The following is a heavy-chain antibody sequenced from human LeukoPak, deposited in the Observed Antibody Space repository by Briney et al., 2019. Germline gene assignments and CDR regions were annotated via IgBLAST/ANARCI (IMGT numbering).Heavy chain of an antibody. Sequence: GGSLRLTCAASGFTFSNAWMNWVRQAPGKGLEWVGRIKSKSDGGTTDYAAPVKGRFTISRDDSKNTLYLQMNSLKTEDIAVYYCSTGIFGAFNMWGQGTMVTVSP. V-gene: IGHV3-15*01. J-gene: IGHJ3*02. CDR2: IKSKSDGGTT. CDR1: GFTFSNAW. CDR3: STGIFGAFNM. D-gene: IGHD3-10*02.